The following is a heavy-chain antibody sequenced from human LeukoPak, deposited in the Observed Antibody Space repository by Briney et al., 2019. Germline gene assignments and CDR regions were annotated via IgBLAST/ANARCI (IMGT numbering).Heavy chain of an antibody. CDR1: GFTFSSYE. Sequence: GGSLRLSCAASGFTFSSYEMNWVRQAPGKGLEWVSYISSSGSTIYYADSVKGRFTISRDNAKNSLYLQMNSLRAEDTAIYYCARVGVGTGYYFDYWGQGTLVTVSS. J-gene: IGHJ4*02. CDR3: ARVGVGTGYYFDY. D-gene: IGHD1-14*01. V-gene: IGHV3-48*03. CDR2: ISSSGSTI.